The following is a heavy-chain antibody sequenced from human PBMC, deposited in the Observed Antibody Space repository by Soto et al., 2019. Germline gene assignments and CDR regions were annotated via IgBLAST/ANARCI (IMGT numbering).Heavy chain of an antibody. CDR2: IIPIFGTA. CDR1: GGTFSSYA. J-gene: IGHJ6*02. D-gene: IGHD3-16*01. Sequence: GASVKVSCKASGGTFSSYAISWVRQAPGQGLEWMGGIIPIFGTANYAQKFQGRVTITADESTSTAYMELSSLRSEDTAVYYCASRGDKGYDYVWGTGMDVWGQGTTVTVSS. CDR3: ASRGDKGYDYVWGTGMDV. V-gene: IGHV1-69*13.